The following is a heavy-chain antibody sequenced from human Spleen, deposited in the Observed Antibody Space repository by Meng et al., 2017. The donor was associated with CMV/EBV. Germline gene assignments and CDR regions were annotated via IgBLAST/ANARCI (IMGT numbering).Heavy chain of an antibody. J-gene: IGHJ4*02. Sequence: RYLRLYCAVSGFTFSSYAMHWVRQAPGKGLEWVAVISYDGSNKYYADSVKGRFTISRDNSKNTLYLQMNSLRAEDTAVYYCARQTTNWGQGTLVTVSS. CDR2: ISYDGSNK. CDR1: GFTFSSYA. CDR3: ARQTTN. V-gene: IGHV3-30*04. D-gene: IGHD1-1*01.